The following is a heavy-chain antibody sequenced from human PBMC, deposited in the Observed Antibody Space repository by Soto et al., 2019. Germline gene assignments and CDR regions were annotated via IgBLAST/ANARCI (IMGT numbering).Heavy chain of an antibody. D-gene: IGHD5-12*01. CDR1: GGSISSGGYY. J-gene: IGHJ4*02. CDR2: IYYSRST. CDR3: ARRGYSADFDY. V-gene: IGHV4-31*03. Sequence: QVQLQESGPGLVKPSQTLSLTCTVSGGSISSGGYYWSWIRQHPGKGLEWIGYIYYSRSTSYNPSLESRVTISVDTSKNQLSLKLSSVTAADTAVYYCARRGYSADFDYWGQGTLVTVSS.